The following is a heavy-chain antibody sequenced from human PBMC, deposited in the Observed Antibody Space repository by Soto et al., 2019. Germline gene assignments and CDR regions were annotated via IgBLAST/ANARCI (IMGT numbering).Heavy chain of an antibody. V-gene: IGHV4-61*01. Sequence: SETLSLTCTVSGGSVSSGSYYWSWIRQPPGKGLEWIGYIYYSGSTNYNPSLKSRVTISVDTSKNQFSLKLSSVTAADTAVYYCARGVVVITILGWFDPWGQGTLVTVSS. CDR1: GGSVSSGSYY. CDR3: ARGVVVITILGWFDP. CDR2: IYYSGST. D-gene: IGHD3-22*01. J-gene: IGHJ5*02.